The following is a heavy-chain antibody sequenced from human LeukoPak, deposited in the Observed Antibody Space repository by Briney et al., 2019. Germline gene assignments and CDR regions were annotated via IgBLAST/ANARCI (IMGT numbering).Heavy chain of an antibody. J-gene: IGHJ4*02. V-gene: IGHV3-30-3*01. CDR2: VSYDGINK. CDR3: ARDPSGRAVVRYYYLDN. CDR1: GFTFSSYA. Sequence: HPGGSLRLSCAASGFTFSSYAMYWVRQVPGKGLEWVAVVSYDGINKYYADSVKGRFTISRDNSKNTLYLQMNSLRAEDTAVYYCARDPSGRAVVRYYYLDNWGQGTLVTVSS. D-gene: IGHD6-19*01.